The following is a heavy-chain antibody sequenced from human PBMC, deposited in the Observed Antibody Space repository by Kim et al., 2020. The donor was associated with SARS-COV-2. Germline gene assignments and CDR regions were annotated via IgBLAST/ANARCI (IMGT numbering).Heavy chain of an antibody. Sequence: GGSLRLSCAASGFTFSNFGMSWVRQAPGKGLEWVSAISNSADATNYADSVKGRFTISRDDSKNTLFLQMNSLRDDDTAVYYCAKGIGIVADTSQCYFDSWGQGTLVTVSS. CDR2: ISNSADAT. V-gene: IGHV3-23*01. CDR1: GFTFSNFG. D-gene: IGHD5-12*01. J-gene: IGHJ4*02. CDR3: AKGIGIVADTSQCYFDS.